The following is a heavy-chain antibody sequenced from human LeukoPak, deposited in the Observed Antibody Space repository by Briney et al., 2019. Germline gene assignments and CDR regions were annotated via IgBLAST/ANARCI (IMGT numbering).Heavy chain of an antibody. CDR3: AKGSGSSLDIDY. V-gene: IGHV3-30*02. CDR1: GFTFSSFG. D-gene: IGHD5-18*01. CDR2: IRNDGSKK. J-gene: IGHJ4*02. Sequence: GGSLRLSCEASGFTFSSFGMHWVRQAPGKELEWVAFIRNDGSKKYYADSVKGRFTISRDNSKNTLYLQMNSLRAEDTAVYYCAKGSGSSLDIDYWGQGTLVTVSS.